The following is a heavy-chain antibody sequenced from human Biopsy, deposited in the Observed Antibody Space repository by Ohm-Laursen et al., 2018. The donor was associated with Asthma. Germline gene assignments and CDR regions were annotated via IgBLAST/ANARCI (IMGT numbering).Heavy chain of an antibody. CDR1: GGSISSGGYS. CDR2: IYHSGST. V-gene: IGHV4-30-2*01. Sequence: SQPLSLTCAVSGGSISSGGYSWSWIRQPPGKGLEWIGYIYHSGSTYYNPSLKSRVTISVDRSKNQFSLKLSSVTAADTAVYYCARVKDGYNFDYWGQGTLVTVSS. CDR3: ARVKDGYNFDY. D-gene: IGHD5-24*01. J-gene: IGHJ4*02.